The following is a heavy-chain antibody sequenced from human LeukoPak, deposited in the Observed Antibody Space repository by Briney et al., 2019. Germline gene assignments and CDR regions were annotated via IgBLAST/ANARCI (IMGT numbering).Heavy chain of an antibody. CDR1: GFTFSDRY. J-gene: IGHJ4*02. CDR2: TRNKANRYTT. V-gene: IGHV3-72*01. CDR3: ASLRGCTYGYDY. D-gene: IGHD5-18*01. Sequence: GGPLRLSCAASGFTFSDRYMDWVRHAPGKGREWVGRTRNKANRYTTEYAALLKGRFTISRDDSKNSLYLQMNSLKTEDTAVYYCASLRGCTYGYDYWGQGTLVTVSS.